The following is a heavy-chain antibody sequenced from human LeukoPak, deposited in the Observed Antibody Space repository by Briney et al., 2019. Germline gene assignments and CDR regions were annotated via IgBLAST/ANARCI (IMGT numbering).Heavy chain of an antibody. J-gene: IGHJ4*02. V-gene: IGHV3-30*02. Sequence: GGSLRLSCAASGFTFNNYGMHWVRQAPGKGLEWVAFIRYDGSNKYYADSVKGRFTISRDNSKNTLYLQMNSLRAEDTAVYYRAKDLGELLWFGEDFDYWGQGTLVTVSS. D-gene: IGHD3-10*01. CDR2: IRYDGSNK. CDR3: AKDLGELLWFGEDFDY. CDR1: GFTFNNYG.